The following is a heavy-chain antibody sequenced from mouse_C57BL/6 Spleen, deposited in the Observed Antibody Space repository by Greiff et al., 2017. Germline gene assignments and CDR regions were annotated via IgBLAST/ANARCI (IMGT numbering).Heavy chain of an antibody. Sequence: VQLQQSGAELVKPGASVKLSCTASGFNIKDYYMHWVKQRTEQGLEWIGRIDPEDGETTYAPKFPGKATITADTSSNTAYLQLSSLTSEDTAVYYCARNGNYNWYFDVWGTGTTVTVSS. CDR2: IDPEDGET. CDR3: ARNGNYNWYFDV. CDR1: GFNIKDYY. J-gene: IGHJ1*03. V-gene: IGHV14-2*01. D-gene: IGHD2-1*01.